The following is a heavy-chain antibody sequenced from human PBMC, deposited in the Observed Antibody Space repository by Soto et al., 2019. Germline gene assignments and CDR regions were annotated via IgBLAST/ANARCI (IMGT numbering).Heavy chain of an antibody. Sequence: ASVKVSCKASGYTFTSYDINWVRQATGQGLEWMGWMNPNSGNTGYAQKFQGRVTMTRNTSISTAYMELSSLRSEDTAVYYCTKLPRGVQQLVENYYYYYGMDVWGQGTTVTVSS. V-gene: IGHV1-8*01. D-gene: IGHD6-13*01. CDR3: TKLPRGVQQLVENYYYYYGMDV. CDR1: GYTFTSYD. J-gene: IGHJ6*02. CDR2: MNPNSGNT.